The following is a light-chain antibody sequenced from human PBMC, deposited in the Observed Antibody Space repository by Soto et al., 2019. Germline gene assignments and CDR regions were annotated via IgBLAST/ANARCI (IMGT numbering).Light chain of an antibody. CDR3: QQYDNLPLI. Sequence: IQMTQSPSSLSASVGDRVTITCQATQDIRKYLNWYQQKPGKAPKLLIYDASSLETGVPSRFSGSGSGTDFTFTIISLQPEDFATYYCQQYDNLPLIFGQGTRLEIK. V-gene: IGKV1-33*01. CDR2: DAS. CDR1: QDIRKY. J-gene: IGKJ5*01.